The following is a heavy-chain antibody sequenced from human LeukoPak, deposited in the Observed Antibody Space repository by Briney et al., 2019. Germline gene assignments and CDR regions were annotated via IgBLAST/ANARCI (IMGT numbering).Heavy chain of an antibody. CDR3: ARVVPVVVVVAATRWFDP. V-gene: IGHV1-2*02. D-gene: IGHD2-15*01. Sequence: GASVKVSCKASGYTFTSYYMHWVRQAPGQGLEWMGWINPNSGGTNYAQKFQGRVTMTRDTSISTAYMELSRLRSDDTAVYYCARVVPVVVVVAATRWFDPWGQGTLVTVSS. CDR1: GYTFTSYY. CDR2: INPNSGGT. J-gene: IGHJ5*02.